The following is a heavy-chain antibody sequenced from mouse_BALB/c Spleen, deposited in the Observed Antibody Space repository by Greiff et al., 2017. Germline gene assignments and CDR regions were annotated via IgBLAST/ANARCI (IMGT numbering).Heavy chain of an antibody. J-gene: IGHJ2*01. CDR2: INSNGGST. CDR3: ARRGLRVYYFDY. V-gene: IGHV5-6-3*01. CDR1: GFTFSSYG. Sequence: EVQLVESGGGLVQPGGSLKLSCAASGFTFSSYGMSWVRQTPDKRLELVATINSNGGSTYYPDSVKGRFTISRDNAKNTLYLQMSSLKSEDTAMYYCARRGLRVYYFDYWGQGTTLTVSS. D-gene: IGHD2-2*01.